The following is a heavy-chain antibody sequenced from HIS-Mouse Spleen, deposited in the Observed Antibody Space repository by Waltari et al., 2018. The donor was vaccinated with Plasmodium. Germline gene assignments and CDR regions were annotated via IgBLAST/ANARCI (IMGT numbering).Heavy chain of an antibody. J-gene: IGHJ4*02. CDR1: GGSISSSSYY. V-gene: IGHV4-39*07. CDR2: IYYSGRT. CDR3: ATRRSSSWSY. D-gene: IGHD6-13*01. Sequence: QLQLQESGPGLVKPSETLSLTCTVSGGSISSSSYYWGGSRQPPGEGLEWIGSIYYSGRTYYNPSPKSRVTISVDTSKNQFSLKLSSVTAADTAVYYCATRRSSSWSYWGQGTLVTVSS.